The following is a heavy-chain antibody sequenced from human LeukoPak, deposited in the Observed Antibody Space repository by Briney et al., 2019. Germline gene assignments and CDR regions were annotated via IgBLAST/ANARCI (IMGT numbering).Heavy chain of an antibody. CDR2: INPDNGGT. Sequence: ASVKVSCKTSGFTFTGYYMHWFRQAPGQGLEWMGWINPDNGGTIYAENFQGRVTMARDTSISRAYMELSSLTSDDTAVYYCARAQGGAAAGYYYYGLDVWGQGTTVTVSS. D-gene: IGHD6-13*01. V-gene: IGHV1-2*02. CDR1: GFTFTGYY. J-gene: IGHJ6*02. CDR3: ARAQGGAAAGYYYYGLDV.